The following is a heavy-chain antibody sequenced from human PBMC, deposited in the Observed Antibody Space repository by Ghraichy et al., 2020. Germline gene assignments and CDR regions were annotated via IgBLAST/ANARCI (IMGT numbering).Heavy chain of an antibody. CDR1: GYTFTGYY. CDR2: MNPDNGGT. V-gene: IGHV1-2*02. J-gene: IGHJ4*02. D-gene: IGHD5-18*01. Sequence: ASVKVSCKASGYTFTGYYMHWVRQAPGQGLEWMGWMNPDNGGTSSARKFQGRVTMTRDTSISTAYMEVTRLASDDTAVYYCARGRAGERRLRGYSYGYWGQGTLVTVSS. CDR3: ARGRAGERRLRGYSYGY.